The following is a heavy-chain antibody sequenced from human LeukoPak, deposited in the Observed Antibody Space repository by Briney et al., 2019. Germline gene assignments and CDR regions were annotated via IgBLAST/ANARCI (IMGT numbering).Heavy chain of an antibody. CDR2: ISGSGGST. Sequence: GGSLRLSCATSRFTFSSYAMSWVRQAPGKGLEWVSAISGSGGSTYYADSVKGRFTISRDNSKNTLYLQMNSLRAEDTAVYYCAKAHQITMVRGVIGYWGQGTLVTVSS. CDR1: RFTFSSYA. D-gene: IGHD3-10*01. V-gene: IGHV3-23*01. J-gene: IGHJ4*02. CDR3: AKAHQITMVRGVIGY.